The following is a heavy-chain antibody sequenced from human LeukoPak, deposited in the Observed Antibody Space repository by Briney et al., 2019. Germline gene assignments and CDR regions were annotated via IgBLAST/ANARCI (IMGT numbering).Heavy chain of an antibody. CDR1: GFTFSSYA. CDR2: ISSSGGTT. D-gene: IGHD6-19*01. V-gene: IGHV3-23*01. J-gene: IGHJ4*02. CDR3: AKAGIAVPATPEY. Sequence: PGGSLRLSCAASGFTFSSYAMNWVRQAPGKGLEWVSVISSSGGTTYYSDSVKGRFIISRDNSKNTLYLQMNSRRAEDTAVYYCAKAGIAVPATPEYCGQGTQVTVSS.